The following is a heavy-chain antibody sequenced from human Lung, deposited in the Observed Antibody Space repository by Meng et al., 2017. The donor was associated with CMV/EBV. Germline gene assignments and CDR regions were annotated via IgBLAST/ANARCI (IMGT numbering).Heavy chain of an antibody. V-gene: IGHV4-4*02. CDR2: IPHRGSS. Sequence: QVRLRRSGQALGKPSETLSLTCAVSGDSITNHNWWAWVRQPPGKGLEWIGEIPHRGSSAYNPSLKSRVSMSIDKSKNQFSLKLTSVTAADTAVYHCLRRSGGSVWGQGTLVTVSS. J-gene: IGHJ1*01. CDR1: GDSITNHNW. CDR3: LRRSGGSV. D-gene: IGHD3-10*01.